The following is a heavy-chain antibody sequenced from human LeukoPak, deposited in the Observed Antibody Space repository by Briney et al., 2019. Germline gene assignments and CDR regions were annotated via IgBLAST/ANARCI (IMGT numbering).Heavy chain of an antibody. CDR3: ARDAYPSGDYCPVYYGMDV. CDR2: ISSSSSYI. J-gene: IGHJ6*02. CDR1: GFTFSSYS. V-gene: IGHV3-21*01. D-gene: IGHD4-17*01. Sequence: GGSLRLSCAASGFTFSSYSMNWVRQAPGKGLEWVSSISSSSSYIYYADSVKGRFTISRDNAKNSLYLQMNSLRAEDTAVYYCARDAYPSGDYCPVYYGMDVWGQGTTVTVSS.